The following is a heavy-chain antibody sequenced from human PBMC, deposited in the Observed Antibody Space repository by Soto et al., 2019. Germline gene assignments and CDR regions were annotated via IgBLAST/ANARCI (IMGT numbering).Heavy chain of an antibody. Sequence: SETLSLTCAVYGGSFSGYYWSWIRQPPGKGLEWIGEINHSGSTNYNPSLKSRVTISVGTSKNQFSLKLSSVTAADTAVYYCARGSLGYCSGGSCYKNWFDPWGQGTLVTVSS. D-gene: IGHD2-15*01. J-gene: IGHJ5*02. CDR1: GGSFSGYY. V-gene: IGHV4-34*01. CDR2: INHSGST. CDR3: ARGSLGYCSGGSCYKNWFDP.